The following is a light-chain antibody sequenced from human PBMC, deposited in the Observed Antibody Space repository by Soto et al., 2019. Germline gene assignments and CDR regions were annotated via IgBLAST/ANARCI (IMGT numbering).Light chain of an antibody. Sequence: QSALTQPASVSGSPGQSITISCTGTSSDVGGYNYVSWYQQHPGKAPKLMIYEVSNRPSGVSNRFSGSKSGNTASLTISGLQAEDEADYYCSSYPSSHTLVFGGGTKLTVL. CDR2: EVS. CDR3: SSYPSSHTLV. J-gene: IGLJ3*02. V-gene: IGLV2-14*01. CDR1: SSDVGGYNY.